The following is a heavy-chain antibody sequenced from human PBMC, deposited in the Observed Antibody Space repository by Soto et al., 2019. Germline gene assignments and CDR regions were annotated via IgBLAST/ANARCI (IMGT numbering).Heavy chain of an antibody. Sequence: QVQLVQSGAEVKKPGSSVTVSCKASGGTFSSYAISWVRQAPGQGLEWMGGIIPIFGTANYAQKFQGRVTITADESTSTAYMELSSLRAEDTAVYYCAMGNRLRSYNWFDPWGQGTLVTVSS. CDR2: IIPIFGTA. CDR1: GGTFSSYA. CDR3: AMGNRLRSYNWFDP. D-gene: IGHD7-27*01. J-gene: IGHJ5*02. V-gene: IGHV1-69*01.